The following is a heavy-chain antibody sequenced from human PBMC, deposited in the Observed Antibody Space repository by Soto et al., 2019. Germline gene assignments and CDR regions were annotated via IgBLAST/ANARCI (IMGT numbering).Heavy chain of an antibody. CDR3: TTLGALYYDRSGYYVSSYAFDI. CDR2: IKSKTNGGTT. V-gene: IGHV3-15*07. J-gene: IGHJ3*02. D-gene: IGHD3-22*01. CDR1: GLNLDNPW. Sequence: GRSLRLSSAAAGLNLDNPWMNWVRQAPGKGLEWVGRIKSKTNGGTTDYAAPVKGRFTISRDDSKNTLYLQMNSLKTEDTAVYYCTTLGALYYDRSGYYVSSYAFDIWGQGTMVTVSS.